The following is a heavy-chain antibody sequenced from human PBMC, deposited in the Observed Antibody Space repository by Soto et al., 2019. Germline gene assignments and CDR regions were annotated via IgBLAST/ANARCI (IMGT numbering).Heavy chain of an antibody. CDR3: AGTTYDFWSGYTDAFDI. CDR2: IYYSGSA. Sequence: SETLSLTCTVSGGSISSSSYYWGWIRQPPGKGLEWIGSIYYSGSAYYNPSLKSRVTISVDTSKNQFSLKLSSVTAADTAVYYCAGTTYDFWSGYTDAFDIWGQGTMVTVSS. CDR1: GGSISSSSYY. J-gene: IGHJ3*02. V-gene: IGHV4-39*01. D-gene: IGHD3-3*01.